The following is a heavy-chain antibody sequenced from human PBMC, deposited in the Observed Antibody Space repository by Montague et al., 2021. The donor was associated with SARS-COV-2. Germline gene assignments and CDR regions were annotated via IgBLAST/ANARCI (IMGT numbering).Heavy chain of an antibody. Sequence: SRRLSCAASGFTFSSYAMGWVRQAPGKGLEWVSGISGSGGGTKYADSVKGRFTISRDNSKNTLHMQMNTLSAVDTAVYYCAIGLHPFTGVFVTYFETWGQGSLVTVSS. CDR1: GFTFSSYA. D-gene: IGHD3-9*01. J-gene: IGHJ1*01. CDR3: AIGLHPFTGVFVTYFET. CDR2: ISGSGGGT. V-gene: IGHV3-23*01.